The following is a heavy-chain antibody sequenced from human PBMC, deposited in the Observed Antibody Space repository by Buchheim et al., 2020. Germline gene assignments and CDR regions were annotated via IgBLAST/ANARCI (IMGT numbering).Heavy chain of an antibody. J-gene: IGHJ4*02. CDR2: FSTRGST. V-gene: IGHV4-61*02. CDR3: VREFSQ. Sequence: QVQLQESGPGLVKPSQTLSLTCIVSGGSINSGTNYWSWIRQPAGKGLEWIGRFSTRGSTNYHPSLKSRVTISIDTSKNQFSLNLSSVTAADTAVYYCVREFSQWGQGTL. CDR1: GGSINSGTNY.